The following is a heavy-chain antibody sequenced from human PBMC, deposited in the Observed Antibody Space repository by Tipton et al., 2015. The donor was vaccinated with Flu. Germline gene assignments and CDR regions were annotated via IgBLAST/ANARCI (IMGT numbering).Heavy chain of an antibody. D-gene: IGHD1-26*01. CDR3: ARSSGNYFEFDAMDV. CDR2: IYPGDSDT. V-gene: IGHV5-51*03. J-gene: IGHJ6*02. CDR1: GYSFTRHW. Sequence: QLVQSGAEVKKPGESLKISCKASGYSFTRHWIAWVRQMPGKDLEWMGIIYPGDSDTRYSPSFQGQVTIPADNSISSDYQQWNSLTASDTANYYCARSSGNYFEFDAMDVWGQGTTVTVSS.